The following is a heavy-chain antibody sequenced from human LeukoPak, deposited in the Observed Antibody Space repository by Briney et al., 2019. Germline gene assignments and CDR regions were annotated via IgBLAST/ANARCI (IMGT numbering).Heavy chain of an antibody. Sequence: GGSLRLSCSASGFTFSSYAMHWVRQAAGEGLEYVSAINSDGDCTYYADSVKGRFTISRDNSKNTLYLQMSSLRPEDSAVYYCVKTPYSSTWYVGDSWGQGTLVTVSS. D-gene: IGHD2/OR15-2a*01. CDR1: GFTFSSYA. V-gene: IGHV3-64D*06. CDR2: INSDGDCT. J-gene: IGHJ4*02. CDR3: VKTPYSSTWYVGDS.